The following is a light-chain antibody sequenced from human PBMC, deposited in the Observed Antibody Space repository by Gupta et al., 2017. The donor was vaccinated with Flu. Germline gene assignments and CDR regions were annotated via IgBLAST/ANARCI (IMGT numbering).Light chain of an antibody. CDR2: AAS. Sequence: PSSLSASVGDSVTITCRASQTIGKYLNWYQQKAGTAPKLLIFAASTLQSGVPSRFSGDGAGRDFTLTINRLRPEDFATYYCQQSDRTPYTFGQGTKVDI. J-gene: IGKJ2*01. V-gene: IGKV1-39*01. CDR1: QTIGKY. CDR3: QQSDRTPYT.